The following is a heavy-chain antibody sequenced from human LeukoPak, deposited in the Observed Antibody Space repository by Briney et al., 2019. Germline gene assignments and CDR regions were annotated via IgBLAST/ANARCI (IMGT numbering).Heavy chain of an antibody. V-gene: IGHV3-7*03. D-gene: IGHD3-16*01. CDR2: INHNGNVN. J-gene: IGHJ6*02. Sequence: RAGGSLRLSCAASGFTFSSYWMNWARQAPGKGLEWVASINHNGNVNYYVDSVKGRFTISRDNAKNSLYLQMSNLRAEDTAVYFCAWGGGLDVWGQGATVTVSS. CDR3: AWGGGLDV. CDR1: GFTFSSYW.